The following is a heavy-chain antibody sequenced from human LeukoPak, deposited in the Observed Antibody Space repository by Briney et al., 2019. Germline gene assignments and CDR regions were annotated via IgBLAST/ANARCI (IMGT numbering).Heavy chain of an antibody. CDR3: ARRIGGSGGRYYFDY. V-gene: IGHV4-38-2*02. CDR2: IYHSGST. CDR1: GYSISSGYY. Sequence: SSETLSLTCTVSGYSISSGYYWGWIRQPPGKGLEWIGSIYHSGSTYYNPSLKSRVTISVDTSKNQFSLKLSSVTAADTAVYYCARRIGGSGGRYYFDYWGQGTLVTVSS. D-gene: IGHD2/OR15-2a*01. J-gene: IGHJ4*02.